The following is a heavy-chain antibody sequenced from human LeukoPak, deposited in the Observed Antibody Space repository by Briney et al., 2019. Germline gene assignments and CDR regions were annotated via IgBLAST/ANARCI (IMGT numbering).Heavy chain of an antibody. V-gene: IGHV3-7*01. CDR2: TGQYGHDN. D-gene: IGHD6-13*01. CDR3: AAGGAPGRFDY. Sequence: GGSLRLSCAASGFTFSSHAMSWVRQAPGKGLEWVASTGQYGHDNDYVDSVRGRFTISRDFAKISLFLQMNSLRVEDTAVYYCAAGGAPGRFDYWGRGAPVTVSS. CDR1: GFTFSSHA. J-gene: IGHJ4*02.